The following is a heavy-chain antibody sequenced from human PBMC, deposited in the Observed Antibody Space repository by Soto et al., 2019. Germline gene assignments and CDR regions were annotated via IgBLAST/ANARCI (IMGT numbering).Heavy chain of an antibody. CDR1: GGSFSGYY. D-gene: IGHD1-1*01. V-gene: IGHV4-34*01. J-gene: IGHJ4*02. Sequence: SETLSLTCAVYGGSFSGYYWTWIRQSPGKGLEWIGETNHRGSTNYNPSLKSRVTISVDRSKNQFSLNLSSVTAADTAVYYCARVEYNWNQRHYGSFDYWGQGTLVTVSS. CDR3: ARVEYNWNQRHYGSFDY. CDR2: TNHRGST.